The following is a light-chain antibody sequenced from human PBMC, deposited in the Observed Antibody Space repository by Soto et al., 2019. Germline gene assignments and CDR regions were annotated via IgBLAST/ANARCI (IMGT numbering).Light chain of an antibody. CDR3: QQYNNWPRP. V-gene: IGKV3-15*01. CDR2: RAS. CDR1: QRVNSN. J-gene: IGKJ1*01. Sequence: EIVMTQSPATLSVSPGERATLSCRASQRVNSNLAWYQQKPGQAPRLLIYRASTRATGIPARFSGSGSGTDFTLTISGLQGEDFTVYDRQQYNNWPRPFGQGTMVDIK.